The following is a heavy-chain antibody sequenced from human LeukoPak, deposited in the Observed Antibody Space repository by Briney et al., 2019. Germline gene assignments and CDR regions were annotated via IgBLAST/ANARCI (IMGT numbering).Heavy chain of an antibody. J-gene: IGHJ4*02. CDR3: ARTPASEYYYDSSGYYSRYFDY. V-gene: IGHV4-61*01. Sequence: SETLSLTCTVSGGSVSSGSYYWSWIRQPPGKGLEWIGYIYYSGSTNYNPSLKSRVTISVDTSKNQFSLKLSSVTAADTAVYYCARTPASEYYYDSSGYYSRYFDYWGQGTLVTVSS. D-gene: IGHD3-22*01. CDR1: GGSVSSGSYY. CDR2: IYYSGST.